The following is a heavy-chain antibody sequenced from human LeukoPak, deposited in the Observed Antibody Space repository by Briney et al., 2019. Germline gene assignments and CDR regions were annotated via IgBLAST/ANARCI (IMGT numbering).Heavy chain of an antibody. CDR1: GFTFSSYS. CDR2: ISSSSSTI. Sequence: GGSLRLSCAASGFTFSSYSMNWVRQAPGKGLEWVSYISSSSSTIYYADSVKGRFTISRDNAKNSLYLQMNSLRAEDTAVYYCVRGSLASGVVVYYYYYLGVWGKGTTVTVSS. D-gene: IGHD3-3*01. J-gene: IGHJ6*03. V-gene: IGHV3-48*01. CDR3: VRGSLASGVVVYYYYYLGV.